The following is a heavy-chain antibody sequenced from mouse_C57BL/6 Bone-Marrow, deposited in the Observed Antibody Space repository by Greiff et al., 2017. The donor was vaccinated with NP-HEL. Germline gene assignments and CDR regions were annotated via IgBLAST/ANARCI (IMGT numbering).Heavy chain of an antibody. D-gene: IGHD4-1*02. Sequence: VQLQQSGAELVRPGASVKLSCTASGFNIKDYYMHWVKQRPEQGLEWIGWIDPENGDTEYASKFQGKATITADTSSNTAYLQLSSLTSEDTAVYYCIQLGPGLAYWGQGTLVTVSA. J-gene: IGHJ3*01. CDR1: GFNIKDYY. CDR2: IDPENGDT. CDR3: IQLGPGLAY. V-gene: IGHV14-4*01.